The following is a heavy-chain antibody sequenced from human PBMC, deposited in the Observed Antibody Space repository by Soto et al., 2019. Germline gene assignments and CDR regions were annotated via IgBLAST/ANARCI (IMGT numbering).Heavy chain of an antibody. Sequence: SVKVSCKASGYTFTIYAMHWVRQAPGQRLEWMGWINAGNGNTKYSQKFQGRVTITRDTSASTAYMELSSLRSEDTAVYYCARVTNNYYGSGSYYRNETYYYYYYGMDVWGQGTTVTVSS. CDR3: ARVTNNYYGSGSYYRNETYYYYYYGMDV. CDR2: INAGNGNT. D-gene: IGHD3-10*01. J-gene: IGHJ6*02. CDR1: GYTFTIYA. V-gene: IGHV1-3*01.